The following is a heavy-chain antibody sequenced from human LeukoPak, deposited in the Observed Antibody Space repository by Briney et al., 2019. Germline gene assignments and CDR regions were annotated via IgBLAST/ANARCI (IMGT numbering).Heavy chain of an antibody. J-gene: IGHJ3*02. CDR1: GFTFSSYA. CDR3: ARGDSSGWYQGAFDI. Sequence: GGSLRLSCAASGFTFSSYAISWVRQAPGKGLEWVSAVSGRGDSTYYADSVKGRFTISRDNAKNSLYLQMNSLRAEDTAVYYCARGDSSGWYQGAFDIWGQGTMVTVSS. V-gene: IGHV3-23*01. CDR2: VSGRGDST. D-gene: IGHD6-19*01.